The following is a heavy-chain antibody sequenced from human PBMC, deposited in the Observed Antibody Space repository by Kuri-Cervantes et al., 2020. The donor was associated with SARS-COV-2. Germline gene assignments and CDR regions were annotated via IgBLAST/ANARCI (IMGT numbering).Heavy chain of an antibody. CDR3: ARGIVGATGEYYFGY. D-gene: IGHD1-26*01. Sequence: SETLSLTCTVSGGSISSHYWSWIRQPPGKGLEWIGYIYYSGSTNYNPSLKSRVTISVDTSKNQFSLKLSSVTAADAAVYYCARGIVGATGEYYFGYWGQGTLVTVSS. CDR2: IYYSGST. V-gene: IGHV4-59*11. J-gene: IGHJ4*02. CDR1: GGSISSHY.